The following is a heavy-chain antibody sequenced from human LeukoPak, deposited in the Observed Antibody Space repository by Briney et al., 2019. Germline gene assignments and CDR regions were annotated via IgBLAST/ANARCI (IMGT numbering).Heavy chain of an antibody. CDR2: INHSGST. D-gene: IGHD3-16*01. CDR3: ARRLGGSRGSLRRGYYYYYMDV. CDR1: GGSFSGYY. V-gene: IGHV4-34*01. Sequence: SETLSLTCAVYGGSFSGYYWSWIRQPPGKGLEWIGEINHSGSTNYNPSLKSRVTISVDTSKNQFSLKLSSVTAADTAVCCCARRLGGSRGSLRRGYYYYYMDVWGKGTTVTISS. J-gene: IGHJ6*03.